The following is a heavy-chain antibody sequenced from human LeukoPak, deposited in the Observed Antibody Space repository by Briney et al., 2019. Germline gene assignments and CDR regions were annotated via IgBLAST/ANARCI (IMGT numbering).Heavy chain of an antibody. D-gene: IGHD2-21*02. Sequence: GGSLRLSCAASGFTFSSYSMNWVRQAPGKGLEWVSYISSSSGTIYYADSVKGRFTISRDNAKNSLYLQMSSLRDEDTAVYYCARDYCGGNCYSVLAFDYWGQGTLVTVSS. CDR2: ISSSSGTI. V-gene: IGHV3-48*02. J-gene: IGHJ4*02. CDR1: GFTFSSYS. CDR3: ARDYCGGNCYSVLAFDY.